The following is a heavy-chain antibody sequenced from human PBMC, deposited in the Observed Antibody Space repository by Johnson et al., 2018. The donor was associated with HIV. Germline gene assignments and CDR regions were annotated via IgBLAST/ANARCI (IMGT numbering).Heavy chain of an antibody. Sequence: QVQLVESGGGVVQPGRSLRLSCAASGFTFSSYAMHWVRQAPGKGLEWVAVIYSGGSTYYADSVKGRFTISRDNSKNTLYLQMNSLRAEDTAVYYCALAVRLERGIAAFDIWGQGT. CDR1: GFTFSSYA. CDR3: ALAVRLERGIAAFDI. D-gene: IGHD1-1*01. CDR2: IYSGGST. J-gene: IGHJ3*02. V-gene: IGHV3-NL1*01.